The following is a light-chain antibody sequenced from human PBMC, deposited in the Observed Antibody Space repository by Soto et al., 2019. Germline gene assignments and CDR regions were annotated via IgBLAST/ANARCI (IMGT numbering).Light chain of an antibody. CDR2: GAS. J-gene: IGKJ1*01. CDR3: LQYASSSWT. Sequence: EIVLTQSPGTLSLSPGERATLCCRASQSVSSSYLAWYQQKPGQAPRLLIYGASSRATGIPDRFSGSGSGTDFTLTISRLEPEDIAVYYCLQYASSSWTFDQGTKVEIK. CDR1: QSVSSSY. V-gene: IGKV3-20*01.